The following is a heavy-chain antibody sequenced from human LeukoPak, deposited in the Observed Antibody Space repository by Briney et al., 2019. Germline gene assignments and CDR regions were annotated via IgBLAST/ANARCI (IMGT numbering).Heavy chain of an antibody. CDR3: AREYLAAAGFSFDF. J-gene: IGHJ4*02. CDR1: GFTFSSYW. CDR2: IKQDGSEK. V-gene: IGHV3-7*01. D-gene: IGHD6-13*01. Sequence: GGSLRLSCAASGFTFSSYWMSWVRQAPGKGLEWVANIKQDGSEKYYVDSVKGRFTISRDNAKNSLYLQMNSLRAEDTAVYYCAREYLAAAGFSFDFWGQGTLVTVSS.